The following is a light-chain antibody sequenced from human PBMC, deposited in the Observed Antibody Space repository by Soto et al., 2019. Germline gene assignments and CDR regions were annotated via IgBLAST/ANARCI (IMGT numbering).Light chain of an antibody. Sequence: QSALTQPPSVSWAPGQRVTISCTGSSSNIGAGYDVHWYQQLPGTAPKLLIYGNSNRPSGVPDRFSGSKSGTSASLAITGLQAEDEADYYCQSYGSSLSGYVFGTGTKVTVL. CDR1: SSNIGAGYD. V-gene: IGLV1-40*01. CDR2: GNS. J-gene: IGLJ1*01. CDR3: QSYGSSLSGYV.